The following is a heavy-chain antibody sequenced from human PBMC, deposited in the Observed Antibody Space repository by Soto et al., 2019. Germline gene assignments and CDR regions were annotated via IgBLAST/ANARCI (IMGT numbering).Heavy chain of an antibody. CDR1: GFTFSGFG. CDR2: IWYDGSKK. Sequence: QVQLVESGGGVVQPGTSPRLSCEASGFTFSGFGMHWVRQAPGKGLEWVAVIWYDGSKKYYADCVKGRFTISRDNSKNGLYLQMNSLRAEDTAVYYCARGRGGSYGGNSAHFDIWGQGTLVTVSS. J-gene: IGHJ3*02. CDR3: ARGRGGSYGGNSAHFDI. D-gene: IGHD4-17*01. V-gene: IGHV3-33*01.